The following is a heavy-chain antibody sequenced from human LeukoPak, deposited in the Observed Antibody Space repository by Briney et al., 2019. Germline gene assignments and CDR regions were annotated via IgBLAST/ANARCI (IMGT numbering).Heavy chain of an antibody. V-gene: IGHV4-4*07. CDR1: GGSISSYY. J-gene: IGHJ4*02. D-gene: IGHD3-3*01. CDR2: IYTSGST. CDR3: AGDPNGPERSEVHITIFGVVTSERGYFDY. Sequence: PSKTLSLTCTVSGGSISSYYWSWIRQPAGKGLEWIGRIYTSGSTNYNPSLKSRVTMSVDTSKNQFSLKLSSVTAADTAVYYCAGDPNGPERSEVHITIFGVVTSERGYFDYWGQGTLVTVSS.